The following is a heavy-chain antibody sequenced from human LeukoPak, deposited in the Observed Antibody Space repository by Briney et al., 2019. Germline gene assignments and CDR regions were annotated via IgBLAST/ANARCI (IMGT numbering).Heavy chain of an antibody. D-gene: IGHD4-17*01. CDR1: GYSFTSYW. Sequence: GESLKISCKGSGYSFTSYWIGWVRQMPGKGLEWMGIIYPGDSDTRYSPSFQGQVTISADKSISTAYLQWSSLKASDTAMYYCAGSFGSYGDYVYYFDYWGQGTLVTVSS. CDR3: AGSFGSYGDYVYYFDY. J-gene: IGHJ4*02. CDR2: IYPGDSDT. V-gene: IGHV5-51*01.